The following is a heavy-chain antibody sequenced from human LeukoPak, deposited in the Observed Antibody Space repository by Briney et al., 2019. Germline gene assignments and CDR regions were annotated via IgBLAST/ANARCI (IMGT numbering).Heavy chain of an antibody. V-gene: IGHV5-51*01. D-gene: IGHD6-13*01. CDR2: IYPGDSDT. J-gene: IGHJ5*02. Sequence: IIYPGDSDTRYSPSFQGQVTISADKSISTAYLQWSSLKASDTAMYYCARRVRIAAADWFDPWGQGTLVTVSS. CDR3: ARRVRIAAADWFDP.